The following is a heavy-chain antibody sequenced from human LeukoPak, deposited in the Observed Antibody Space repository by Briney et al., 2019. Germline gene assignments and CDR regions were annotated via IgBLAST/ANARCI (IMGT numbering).Heavy chain of an antibody. CDR3: ARYCSSTSCYMGFDY. J-gene: IGHJ4*02. Sequence: PSETLSLTCTVSGGSISGYYWSWIRQPPGKGLEWIGYIYYSGSTNYNPSLKSRVTISVDTSKNQFSLKLSSVTAADTAVYYCARYCSSTSCYMGFDYWGQGTLVTVSS. V-gene: IGHV4-59*08. CDR2: IYYSGST. D-gene: IGHD2-2*02. CDR1: GGSISGYY.